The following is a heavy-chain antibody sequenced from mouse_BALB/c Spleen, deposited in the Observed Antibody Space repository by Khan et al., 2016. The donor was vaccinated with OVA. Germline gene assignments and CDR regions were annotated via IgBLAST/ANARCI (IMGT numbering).Heavy chain of an antibody. Sequence: QIQLVQSGAELARPGASVKMSCKASGYTFTNYTMHWVKQRPGQGLEWIGYINPSSSYTNYNQKFKDKATFTADKSSSTAYRLLTSLSCQVPAVYYCVRSTVAPYFFDCWGQGTTLTVSS. J-gene: IGHJ2*01. CDR1: GYTFTNYT. CDR3: VRSTVAPYFFDC. CDR2: INPSSSYT. V-gene: IGHV1-4*01.